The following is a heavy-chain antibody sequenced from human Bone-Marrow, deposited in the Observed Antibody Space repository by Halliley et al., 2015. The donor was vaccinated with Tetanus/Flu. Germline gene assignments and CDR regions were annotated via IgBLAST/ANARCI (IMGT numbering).Heavy chain of an antibody. Sequence: TLSLTCAVYGGSLSGYYWSWIRQPPGMGLEWIGEIDDGGTSNYNPALKSRLTMSVDTSKNHFSLKLCSVTAADTAVYYCAREGRAAAGLLYWGRGTLVTVSS. J-gene: IGHJ4*02. D-gene: IGHD6-13*01. CDR1: GGSLSGYY. CDR3: AREGRAAAGLLY. CDR2: IDDGGTS. V-gene: IGHV4-34*01.